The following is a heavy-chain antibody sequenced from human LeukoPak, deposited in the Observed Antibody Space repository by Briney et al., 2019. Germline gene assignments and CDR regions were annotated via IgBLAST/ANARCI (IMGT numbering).Heavy chain of an antibody. V-gene: IGHV4-4*08. CDR3: ARDGTAMVTALGFDP. D-gene: IGHD5-18*01. CDR2: IYSSRIT. J-gene: IGHJ5*02. Sequence: PSETLSLTCKVSDDSISSYYWSWIRQPPGKGLEWIGYIYSSRITNYNPSLKSRVTISVDTSKNQFSLKLSSVTAADTAVYYCARDGTAMVTALGFDPWGQGTLVTVSS. CDR1: DDSISSYY.